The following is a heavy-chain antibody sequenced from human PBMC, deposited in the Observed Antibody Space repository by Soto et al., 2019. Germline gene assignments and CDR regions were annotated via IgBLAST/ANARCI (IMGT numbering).Heavy chain of an antibody. CDR3: ARKWGDDYIYFDL. CDR2: ISGSGGNT. CDR1: GFTFSAYA. J-gene: IGHJ2*01. D-gene: IGHD4-4*01. Sequence: TGGSLRLSCAASGFTFSAYAMSWVRQAPGKGLQWVSTISGSGGNTYYADSVKGRFTISRDNSKNTLHLQMSGLRAEDTAVFYCARKWGDDYIYFDLWGRGTLVTVSS. V-gene: IGHV3-23*01.